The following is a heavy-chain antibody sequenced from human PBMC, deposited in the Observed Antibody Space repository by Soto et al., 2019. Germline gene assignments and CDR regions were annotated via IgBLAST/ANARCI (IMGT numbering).Heavy chain of an antibody. Sequence: VSLRLSCAASGFTFSSYAMSWVRQAPGKGLEWVSAISGSGGSTYYADSVKGRFTISRDNSKNTLYLQMNSLRAEDTAVYYCAKDSSGWYSFDYWGQGTLVTVS. D-gene: IGHD6-19*01. CDR2: ISGSGGST. V-gene: IGHV3-23*01. J-gene: IGHJ4*02. CDR3: AKDSSGWYSFDY. CDR1: GFTFSSYA.